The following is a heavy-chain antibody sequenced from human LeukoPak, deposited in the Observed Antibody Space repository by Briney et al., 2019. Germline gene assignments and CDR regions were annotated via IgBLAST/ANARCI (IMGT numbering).Heavy chain of an antibody. CDR1: GFTFSSYW. Sequence: GGSLRLSCAASGFTFSSYWMSWVRQAPGKGLEWVANIKQDGSEKYYVDSVKGRFTISRDNAKNSLYLQMNSLRAEDTAVYYCARGLRYFDWFDRVPLFDYWGQGTLVTVSS. D-gene: IGHD3-9*01. J-gene: IGHJ4*02. CDR3: ARGLRYFDWFDRVPLFDY. CDR2: IKQDGSEK. V-gene: IGHV3-7*01.